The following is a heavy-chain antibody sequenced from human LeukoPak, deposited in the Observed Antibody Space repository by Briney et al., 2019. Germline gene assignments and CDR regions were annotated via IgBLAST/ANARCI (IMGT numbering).Heavy chain of an antibody. CDR1: GFTFSRYW. CDR3: ARLPLRGSGYYQYHYYYYMDV. CDR2: IKQDGSEK. Sequence: GGSLRLSCAASGFTFSRYWMTSVRQAPGKGLEWVANIKQDGSEKYSVDSVKGRFTISRDNAKNSLYLQMNSLRAEDSAVYYCARLPLRGSGYYQYHYYYYMDVWGKGTTVTVSS. V-gene: IGHV3-7*01. J-gene: IGHJ6*03. D-gene: IGHD3-22*01.